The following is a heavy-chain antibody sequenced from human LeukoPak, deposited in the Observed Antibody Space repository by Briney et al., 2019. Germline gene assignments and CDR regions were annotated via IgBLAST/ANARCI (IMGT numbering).Heavy chain of an antibody. V-gene: IGHV1-2*02. CDR1: GYTFSGYY. J-gene: IGHJ4*02. CDR2: INPNTGGT. CDR3: ASQPYDSSGYYDY. Sequence: ASVKVSCKASGYTFSGYYMHWVRQAPGQGLEWMGWINPNTGGTNYAQKFQGRVTMTRDTSISTTYMELSRLRSDDTAVYYCASQPYDSSGYYDYWGQGTLVTVSS. D-gene: IGHD3-22*01.